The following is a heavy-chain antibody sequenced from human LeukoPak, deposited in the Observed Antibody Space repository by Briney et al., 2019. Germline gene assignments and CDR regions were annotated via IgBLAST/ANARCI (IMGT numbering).Heavy chain of an antibody. Sequence: SETLSLTCTVSGGSFSSYYWTWIRQPPGRGLEWVGYISYGGSTNYNPSLKSRVTISVDTSTNQFSLKLGSVTAADTAVYYCVRRPSNSYVDYWGQGTLVTVSS. V-gene: IGHV4-59*08. CDR2: ISYGGST. CDR3: VRRPSNSYVDY. J-gene: IGHJ4*02. D-gene: IGHD6-6*01. CDR1: GGSFSSYY.